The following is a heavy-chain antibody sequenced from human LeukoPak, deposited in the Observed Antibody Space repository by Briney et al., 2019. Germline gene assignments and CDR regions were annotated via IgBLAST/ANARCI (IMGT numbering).Heavy chain of an antibody. CDR2: IRYDGSNK. Sequence: GGSLRLSCAASGLTFRTYSMNWVRQAPGKGLEWVAFIRYDGSNKYYADSVKGRFTISRDNSKNTLYLQMKSLRAEDTAVYYCAKGGGYEAQYYYYYLDVWGKGTTVTISS. D-gene: IGHD5-12*01. V-gene: IGHV3-30*02. CDR3: AKGGGYEAQYYYYYLDV. J-gene: IGHJ6*03. CDR1: GLTFRTYS.